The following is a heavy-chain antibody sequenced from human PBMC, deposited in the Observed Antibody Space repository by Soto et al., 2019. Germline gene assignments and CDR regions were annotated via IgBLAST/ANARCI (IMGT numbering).Heavy chain of an antibody. CDR2: ISSSSSYI. D-gene: IGHD2-2*01. CDR3: AREYCSSTSCYLDAFDI. J-gene: IGHJ3*02. V-gene: IGHV3-21*01. CDR1: GFTFSSYS. Sequence: PGGSLRLSCAASGFTFSSYSMNWVRQAPGKGLEWVSSISSSSSYIYYADSVKGRFTISRDNAKNSLYLQMNSLRAEDTAVYYCAREYCSSTSCYLDAFDIWGQGTMVTVSS.